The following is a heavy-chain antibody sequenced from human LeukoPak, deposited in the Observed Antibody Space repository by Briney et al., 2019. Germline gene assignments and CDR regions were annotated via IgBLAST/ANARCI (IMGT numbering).Heavy chain of an antibody. D-gene: IGHD7-27*01. J-gene: IGHJ5*02. CDR1: VGSISSYY. CDR2: IYTRWST. V-gene: IGHV4-4*07. Sequence: PSETLSLTCTVSVGSISSYYLSWIRRPAGRGQGWIGRIYTRWSTNYNSYLKSRVTMTVATSKNQFSLKLSSVTAAATAVYYCARSGPPGGFDPWGQGTLVTVSS. CDR3: ARSGPPGGFDP.